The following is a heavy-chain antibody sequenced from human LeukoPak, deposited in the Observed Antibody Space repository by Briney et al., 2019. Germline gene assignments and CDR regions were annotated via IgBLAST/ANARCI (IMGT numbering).Heavy chain of an antibody. CDR3: AKDISSSILTTFIDY. CDR1: GFTFSSYG. J-gene: IGHJ4*02. CDR2: ISWNSGSI. V-gene: IGHV3-9*01. D-gene: IGHD2/OR15-2a*01. Sequence: GGSLRLSCAASGFTFSSYGIHWVRQAPGKGLEWVSGISWNSGSIAYVDSVKGRFTISRDNAKDSLYLQMNSLRPEDTALYYCAKDISSSILTTFIDYWGQGTLVTVSS.